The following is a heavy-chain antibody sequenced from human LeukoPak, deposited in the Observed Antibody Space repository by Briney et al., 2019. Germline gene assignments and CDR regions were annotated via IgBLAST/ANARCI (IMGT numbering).Heavy chain of an antibody. CDR1: GFSFNDYG. CDR2: TRSDGNDK. Sequence: GGSLRLSCAASGFSFNDYGMHWVRQAPGKGLEWVAFTRSDGNDKYYADSVKGRFTISRDNSRNMLYLQMNGLRAEDTAVYYCAGEFDYWGQGTLVTVSS. CDR3: AGEFDY. D-gene: IGHD3-10*01. J-gene: IGHJ4*02. V-gene: IGHV3-30*02.